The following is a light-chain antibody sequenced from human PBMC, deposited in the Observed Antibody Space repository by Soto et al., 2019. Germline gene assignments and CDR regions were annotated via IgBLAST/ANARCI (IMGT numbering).Light chain of an antibody. V-gene: IGKV3-20*01. J-gene: IGKJ2*01. CDR2: GAS. CDR1: QSVSSSY. Sequence: EIVLTQSPGTLSLSPGERATLSCRASQSVSSSYLAWYQQKPGQAPRLLIYGASSRATGIPDRFSGSGSGTDFTLXXXXLXXXDXXXXXXXXXGSSQYTFGQGTKLEIK. CDR3: XXXGSSQYT.